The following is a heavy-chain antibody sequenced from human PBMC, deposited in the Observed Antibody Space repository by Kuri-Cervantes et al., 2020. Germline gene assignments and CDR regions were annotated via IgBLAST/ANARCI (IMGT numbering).Heavy chain of an antibody. CDR3: AHMDIVATSSDY. CDR2: IDWDDDK. CDR1: GFSLSTSGMR. Sequence: SGPTLVKPTQTLTLTCTFSGFSLSTSGMRVSWIRQPPGKALEWLARIDWDDDKFYSTSLKTRLTISKDTSKNQVVLTMTNMDPVDTATYYCAHMDIVATSSDYWGQGTLVTVSS. J-gene: IGHJ4*02. D-gene: IGHD5-12*01. V-gene: IGHV2-70*04.